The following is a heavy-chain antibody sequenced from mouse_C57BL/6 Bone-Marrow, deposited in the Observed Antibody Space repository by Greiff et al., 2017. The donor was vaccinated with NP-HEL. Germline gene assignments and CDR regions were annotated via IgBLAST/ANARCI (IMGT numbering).Heavy chain of an antibody. CDR2: IDPENGDT. CDR3: TTFSFITTVVSYFDV. D-gene: IGHD1-1*01. V-gene: IGHV14-4*01. CDR1: GFNIKVDY. J-gene: IGHJ1*03. Sequence: VQLQQSGAELVRPGASVKLSCTASGFNIKVDYMHWVKQRPEQGLEWIGWIDPENGDTDYASKFQGKATITADTSSNTAYLQLSSLTSEDTAVYYCTTFSFITTVVSYFDVWGTGTTVTVSS.